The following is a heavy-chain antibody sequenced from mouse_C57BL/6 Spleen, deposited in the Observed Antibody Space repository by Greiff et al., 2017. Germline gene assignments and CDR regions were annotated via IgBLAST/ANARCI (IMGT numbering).Heavy chain of an antibody. CDR3: AREGLLRYLDY. CDR2: ISSGGSYT. D-gene: IGHD1-1*01. J-gene: IGHJ2*01. Sequence: VQLQQSGGDLVKPGGSLKLSCAASGFTFSSYGMSWVRQTPDKRLEWVATISSGGSYTYYPDSVKGRFTISRDNAKNTLYLQMSSLKSEDTAMYYCAREGLLRYLDYWGQGTTLTVSS. V-gene: IGHV5-6*01. CDR1: GFTFSSYG.